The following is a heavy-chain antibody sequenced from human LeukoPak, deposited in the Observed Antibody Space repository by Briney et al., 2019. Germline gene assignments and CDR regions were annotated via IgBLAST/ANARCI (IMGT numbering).Heavy chain of an antibody. Sequence: SETLSPTCTVSDDSISSPNYYWSWVRQPAGKGLEWIGHIYTTGNTNYNPSFKSRVTMSIDTSKNHFSLKLTSVTAADTAVYYCARGYYYDSSLDYWGQGTLVTVSS. V-gene: IGHV4-61*09. J-gene: IGHJ4*02. CDR2: IYTTGNT. D-gene: IGHD3-22*01. CDR3: ARGYYYDSSLDY. CDR1: DDSISSPNYY.